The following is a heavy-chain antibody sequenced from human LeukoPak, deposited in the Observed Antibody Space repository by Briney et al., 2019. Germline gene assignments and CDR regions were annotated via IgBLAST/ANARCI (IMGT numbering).Heavy chain of an antibody. Sequence: PSETLSLTCTVSGAFISGGTYYWSWIRQPPGKGLEWLGYIYHSGTTYYNPSLKSRLTISLDMSKNQFSLKLSSVTAADTAVYYCTSVGIAARQLDYWGQGTLVTVSS. CDR3: TSVGIAARQLDY. D-gene: IGHD6-6*01. CDR1: GAFISGGTYY. V-gene: IGHV4-30-2*01. CDR2: IYHSGTT. J-gene: IGHJ4*02.